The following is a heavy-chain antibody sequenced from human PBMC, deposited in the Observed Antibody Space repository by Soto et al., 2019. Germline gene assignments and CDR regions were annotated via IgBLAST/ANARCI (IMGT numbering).Heavy chain of an antibody. Sequence: GGSLRLSCAASGFPFSSFGLNWVRQAPGKGLEWVSAISGSGGNTYYADSVKGRFTISRDNSKNTLYLQMNSLRAEDTAVYYCAKSITARPFDYWGQGALVTVSS. CDR1: GFPFSSFG. J-gene: IGHJ4*02. D-gene: IGHD6-6*01. V-gene: IGHV3-23*01. CDR2: ISGSGGNT. CDR3: AKSITARPFDY.